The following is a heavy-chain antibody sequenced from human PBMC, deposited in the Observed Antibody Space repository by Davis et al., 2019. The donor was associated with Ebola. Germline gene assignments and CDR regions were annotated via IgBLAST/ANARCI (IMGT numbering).Heavy chain of an antibody. Sequence: GESLKISCAASGFTFSSYAMSWVRQAPGKGLEWVSAISGSGGSTYYADSVKGRFTISRDNSKNTLYLQMNSLRAEDTAVYYCARVVAAAWFDPWGQGTLVTVSS. CDR2: ISGSGGST. D-gene: IGHD6-13*01. J-gene: IGHJ5*02. CDR1: GFTFSSYA. CDR3: ARVVAAAWFDP. V-gene: IGHV3-23*01.